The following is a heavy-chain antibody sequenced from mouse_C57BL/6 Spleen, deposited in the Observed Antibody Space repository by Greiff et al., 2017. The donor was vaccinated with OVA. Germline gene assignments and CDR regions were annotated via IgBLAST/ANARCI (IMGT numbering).Heavy chain of an antibody. CDR1: GFTFSDYG. J-gene: IGHJ2*01. V-gene: IGHV5-17*01. D-gene: IGHD4-1*01. Sequence: DVKLVESGGGLVKPGGSLKLSCAASGFTFSDYGMHWVRQAPEKGLEWVAYISSGSSTIYYADTVKGRFTISRDNAKNTLFLQMTSLRSEDTAMYYCARPGTGTLDYWGQGTTLTVSS. CDR3: ARPGTGTLDY. CDR2: ISSGSSTI.